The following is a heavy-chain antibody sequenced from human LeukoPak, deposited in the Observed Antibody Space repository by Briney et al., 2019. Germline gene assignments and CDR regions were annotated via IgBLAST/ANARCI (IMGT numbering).Heavy chain of an antibody. Sequence: GGSLRLSCAASGFTCSSYAMSCVRQDLGGGLEWVSAISGSGGCTYYEGSFKRRLTISRDNSKNALYLQRNSLRARDTAVYYFAKWNGGFYGDYGGRDYCGQGSLVTGSS. CDR2: ISGSGGCT. D-gene: IGHD4-17*01. V-gene: IGHV3-23*01. J-gene: IGHJ4*02. CDR1: GFTCSSYA. CDR3: AKWNGGFYGDYGGRDY.